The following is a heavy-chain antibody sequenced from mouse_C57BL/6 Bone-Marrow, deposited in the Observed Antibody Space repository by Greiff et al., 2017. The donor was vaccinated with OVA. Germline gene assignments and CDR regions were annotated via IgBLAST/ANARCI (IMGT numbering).Heavy chain of an antibody. CDR3: ARRDITYFDY. CDR1: GYTFTSYW. Sequence: QVQLQQSGAELVMPGASVKLSCKASGYTFTSYWMHWVKQRPGQGLEWIGEIDPSDSYTNYNQKFKGKSTLTVDKSSSTAYMQLSSLTSEDSAVYYCARRDITYFDYWGQGTTLTVSS. J-gene: IGHJ2*01. D-gene: IGHD1-1*01. CDR2: IDPSDSYT. V-gene: IGHV1-69*01.